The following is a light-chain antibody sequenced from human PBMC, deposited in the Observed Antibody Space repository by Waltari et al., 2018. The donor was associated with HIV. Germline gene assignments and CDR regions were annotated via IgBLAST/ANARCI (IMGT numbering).Light chain of an antibody. Sequence: EIVMTQSPVTLSVSPGDRATLSCWTSQSVGKFFAWYQQRPGQAARLLMHGVANRAAGVPARFVGSGSGTEVNLTISSLQSDDSAVYFCQQFNFWPRTFGQGTKVEV. CDR1: QSVGKF. CDR3: QQFNFWPRT. CDR2: GVA. J-gene: IGKJ1*01. V-gene: IGKV3-15*01.